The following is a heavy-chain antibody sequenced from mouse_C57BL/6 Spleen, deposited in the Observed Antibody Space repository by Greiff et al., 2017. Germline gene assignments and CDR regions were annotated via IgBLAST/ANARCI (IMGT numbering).Heavy chain of an antibody. CDR3: ASGLGLY. CDR2: IDPSDSYT. Sequence: QVQLKQPGAELVKPGASVKLSCKASGYTFTSYWMQWVKQRPGQGLEWIGEIDPSDSYTNYNQKFKGKATLTVDTSSSTAYMQLSSLTSEDSAVYYCASGLGLYWGQGTTLTVSS. V-gene: IGHV1-50*01. D-gene: IGHD4-1*01. J-gene: IGHJ2*01. CDR1: GYTFTSYW.